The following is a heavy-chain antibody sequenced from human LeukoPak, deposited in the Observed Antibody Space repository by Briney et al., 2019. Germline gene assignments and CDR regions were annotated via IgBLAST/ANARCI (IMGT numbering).Heavy chain of an antibody. CDR3: SREGRSGEYVYYYYGMDV. CDR1: GFTFGDYS. CDR2: IRGKGYGGTA. D-gene: IGHD3-16*01. Sequence: GGSLRLSCLGSGFTFGDYSLRWVRQAPGTGLEWVGFIRGKGYGGTAEYAASVKGRFTISRDDSQSIAYLEMNSLKGEDTAVYYCSREGRSGEYVYYYYGMDVWGQGTTVIVSS. V-gene: IGHV3-49*04. J-gene: IGHJ6*02.